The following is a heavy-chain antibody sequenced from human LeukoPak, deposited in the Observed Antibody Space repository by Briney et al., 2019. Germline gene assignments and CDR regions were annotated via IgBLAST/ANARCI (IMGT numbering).Heavy chain of an antibody. D-gene: IGHD6-13*01. CDR3: ARGIAAAGISGASYYFDY. CDR2: IYTSGST. CDR1: GGSISSGSYY. J-gene: IGHJ4*02. Sequence: SQTLSLTCTVSGGSISSGSYYWSWIRQPAGKGLEWIGRIYTSGSTNYNPSLKSRVTISVDRSKNQFSLKLSSVTAADTAVYFCARGIAAAGISGASYYFDYWGQGTLVTVSS. V-gene: IGHV4-61*02.